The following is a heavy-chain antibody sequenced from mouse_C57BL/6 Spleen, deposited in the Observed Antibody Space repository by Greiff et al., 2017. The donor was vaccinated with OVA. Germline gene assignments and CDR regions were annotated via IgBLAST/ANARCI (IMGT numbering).Heavy chain of an antibody. CDR1: GYAFSSSW. CDR3: AREGDDYDEEASY. Sequence: VQGVESGPELVKPGASVKISCKASGYAFSSSWMNWVKQRPGKGLEWIGRIYPGDGDTNYNGKFKGKATLTADKSSSTAYMQLSSLTSEDSAVYFCAREGDDYDEEASYWGQGTLVTVSA. D-gene: IGHD2-4*01. CDR2: IYPGDGDT. J-gene: IGHJ3*01. V-gene: IGHV1-82*01.